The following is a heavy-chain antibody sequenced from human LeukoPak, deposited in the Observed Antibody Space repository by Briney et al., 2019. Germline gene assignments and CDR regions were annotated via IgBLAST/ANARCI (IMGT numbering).Heavy chain of an antibody. CDR2: ISGSGGST. J-gene: IGHJ4*02. D-gene: IGHD6-19*01. Sequence: GGSLRLSCAASGFTVSTYAMGWGRPAPGKGLELVSVISGSGGSTYYADSVKGRFTTSRYNSKNTLYLQMNSLRAEDTAVYYCAKDSSGRQPSTAFDYWGQGTLVTVSS. CDR1: GFTVSTYA. V-gene: IGHV3-23*01. CDR3: AKDSSGRQPSTAFDY.